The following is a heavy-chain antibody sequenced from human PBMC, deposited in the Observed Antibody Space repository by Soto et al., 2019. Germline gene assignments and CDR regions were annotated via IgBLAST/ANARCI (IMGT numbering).Heavy chain of an antibody. CDR1: GFTFSSYA. Sequence: GGSLRLSCAASGFTFSSYAMSLVRQSPGKGLKWVSAITDSGGSTYYADSVKGRFTISRDNYKNTLYLKMNSLRAEDTAVYYCAKDHSRSLLYYFDSWGQGTLVHLS. D-gene: IGHD6-6*01. CDR3: AKDHSRSLLYYFDS. CDR2: ITDSGGST. J-gene: IGHJ4*02. V-gene: IGHV3-23*01.